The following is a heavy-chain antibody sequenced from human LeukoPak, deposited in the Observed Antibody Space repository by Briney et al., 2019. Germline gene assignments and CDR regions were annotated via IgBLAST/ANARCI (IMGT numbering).Heavy chain of an antibody. J-gene: IGHJ3*02. CDR2: IRYDGSNK. CDR3: ARPILTGYDRAFDI. D-gene: IGHD3-9*01. CDR1: GFTFSSYG. V-gene: IGHV3-30*02. Sequence: GGSLRLSCAASGFTFSSYGMHWVRQAPGKGLEWVAFIRYDGSNKYYADSVKGRFTISRDNSKNTLYLQMNSLRAEDTAVYYCARPILTGYDRAFDIWGQGTMVTVSS.